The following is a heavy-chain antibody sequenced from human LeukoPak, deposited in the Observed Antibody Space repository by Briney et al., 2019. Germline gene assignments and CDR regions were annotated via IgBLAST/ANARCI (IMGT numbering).Heavy chain of an antibody. D-gene: IGHD3-22*01. CDR1: GFTFSSSW. V-gene: IGHV3-74*01. CDR2: ISSDGSDI. Sequence: GGSLRLSCGVSGFTFSSSWMHWVRQAPGRGLVWVSRISSDGSDIFYADSVKGRFTISRDNSKNTLYLQMNSLRAEDTAVYYCAKKGYYDGSGYYMYYFDHWGQGTLVTVSS. J-gene: IGHJ4*02. CDR3: AKKGYYDGSGYYMYYFDH.